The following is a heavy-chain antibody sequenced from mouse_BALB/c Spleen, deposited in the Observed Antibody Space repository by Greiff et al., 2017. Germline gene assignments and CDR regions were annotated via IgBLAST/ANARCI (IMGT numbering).Heavy chain of an antibody. V-gene: IGHV5-6*01. J-gene: IGHJ2*01. CDR3: ARHGGNYPYFDY. CDR1: GFTFSSYG. CDR2: ISSGGSYT. Sequence: EVMLVESGGDLVKPGGSLKLSCAASGFTFSSYGMSWVRQTPDKRLEWVATISSGGSYTYYPDSVKGRFTISRDNAKNTLYLQMSSLKSGDTAMDYWARHGGNYPYFDYGGQGTTLTVAS. D-gene: IGHD2-1*01.